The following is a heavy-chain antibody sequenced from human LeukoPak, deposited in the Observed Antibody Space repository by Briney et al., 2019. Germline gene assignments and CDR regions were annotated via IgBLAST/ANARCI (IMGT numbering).Heavy chain of an antibody. D-gene: IGHD4-11*01. V-gene: IGHV3-20*04. CDR2: INWNGGST. CDR3: ARDRHTTVKGAWAY. J-gene: IGHJ4*02. CDR1: GFTFDDYG. Sequence: GGSLRLSCAASGFTFDDYGMSWVRQAPGKGLKWVSGINWNGGSTGYADSVKGRFTISRDNAKNSLYLQMNSLRAEDTALYYCARDRHTTVKGAWAYWGQGTLVTVSS.